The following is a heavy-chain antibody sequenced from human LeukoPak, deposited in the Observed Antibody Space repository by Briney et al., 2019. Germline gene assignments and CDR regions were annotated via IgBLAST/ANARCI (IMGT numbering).Heavy chain of an antibody. Sequence: PGGSLRLSCAASGFTFSSYSMNGVRQAPGKGLEWVSYISSSSSTIYYADSVKGRFTISRDNAKNSLYLQMNSLSAEDTAVYYCARDSSIAARPYYYYYMDVWGKGTTVTVSS. J-gene: IGHJ6*03. CDR2: ISSSSSTI. V-gene: IGHV3-48*01. CDR3: ARDSSIAARPYYYYYMDV. CDR1: GFTFSSYS. D-gene: IGHD6-6*01.